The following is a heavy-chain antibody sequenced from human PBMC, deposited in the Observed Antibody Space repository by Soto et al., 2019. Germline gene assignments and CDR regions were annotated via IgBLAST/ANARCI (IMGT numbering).Heavy chain of an antibody. Sequence: EVQLVESGGGLVQPGGSLRLSCAASGFTFSSYSMNWVRQAPGKGLEWVSYISSSSSTIYYADSVKGRFTISRDNAKNSLDLHRNSLRAEATAVHYCAVVPAANGHYGIDVWGQGTTVTVSS. CDR2: ISSSSSTI. D-gene: IGHD2-2*01. CDR1: GFTFSSYS. J-gene: IGHJ6*02. CDR3: AVVPAANGHYGIDV. V-gene: IGHV3-48*01.